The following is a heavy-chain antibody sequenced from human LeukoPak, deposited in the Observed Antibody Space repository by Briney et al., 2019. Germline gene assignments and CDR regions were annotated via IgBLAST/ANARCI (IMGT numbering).Heavy chain of an antibody. V-gene: IGHV3-48*02. CDR2: ISGNSVTI. Sequence: GGSLRLSCAASGFTFSSNSMSWVRQAPGKGLEWVSYISGNSVTIYYADSVKGRFTISRDNAKNSLFLQMNSLTDEDTALDYCVRRGYCSVDDCFPFDYWGQGSLVTVSS. CDR3: VRRGYCSVDDCFPFDY. J-gene: IGHJ4*02. D-gene: IGHD2-15*01. CDR1: GFTFSSNS.